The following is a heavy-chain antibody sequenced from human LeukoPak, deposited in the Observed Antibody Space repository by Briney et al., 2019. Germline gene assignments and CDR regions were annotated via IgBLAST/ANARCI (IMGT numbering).Heavy chain of an antibody. CDR2: ISSSGSDT. D-gene: IGHD2-2*01. J-gene: IGHJ6*02. Sequence: LSLTCTVSGGSISGSSYYWGWIRQPPGKGLEWVSYISSSGSDTSYADSVKGRFTISRDNAKNSLYLQMNSLRAEDTAVYYCARGGFCTGTSCSPSAPAPYYYYGMDVWGQGTTVTVSS. CDR1: GGSISGSSYY. CDR3: ARGGFCTGTSCSPSAPAPYYYYGMDV. V-gene: IGHV3-11*06.